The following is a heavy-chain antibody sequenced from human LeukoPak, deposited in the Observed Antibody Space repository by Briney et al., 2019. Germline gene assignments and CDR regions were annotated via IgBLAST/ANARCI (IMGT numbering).Heavy chain of an antibody. CDR3: ARFDQVSEAAGGY. V-gene: IGHV1-2*02. J-gene: IGHJ4*02. CDR1: GYTFTDYY. D-gene: IGHD5/OR15-5a*01. Sequence: ASVKVSCKASGYTFTDYYIHWVRQSPGQGLEWMGWINPRSGGTNYAQRFQGRVTMTRDTSISAAYMDLRRLISDDTAVYYCARFDQVSEAAGGYWGRGTLVTVSS. CDR2: INPRSGGT.